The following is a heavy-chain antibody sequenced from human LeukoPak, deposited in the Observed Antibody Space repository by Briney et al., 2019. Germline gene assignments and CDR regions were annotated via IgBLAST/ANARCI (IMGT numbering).Heavy chain of an antibody. CDR3: AKDSPVLTV. CDR1: GFTFSSYG. J-gene: IGHJ4*02. V-gene: IGHV3-33*06. Sequence: GRSLRLSCAASGFTFSSYGMHWVRQAPGKGLEWVAVIWYDGSNKYYADSVKGRFTISRDNSKSTLYLQMDSLRAEDTAVYQCAKDSPVLTVWGQGTLVTVS. D-gene: IGHD3-9*01. CDR2: IWYDGSNK.